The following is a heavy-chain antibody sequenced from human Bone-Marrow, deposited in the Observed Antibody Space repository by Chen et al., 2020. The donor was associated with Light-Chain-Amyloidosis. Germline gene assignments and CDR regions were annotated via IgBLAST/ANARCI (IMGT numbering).Heavy chain of an antibody. CDR3: ARRRDGYNFDY. J-gene: IGHJ4*02. D-gene: IGHD5-12*01. CDR2: IYPDDSDA. Sequence: VKKPGESLKISCKGSGYTFPNYWIGWVRQMPGKGLEWMGVIYPDDSDARYSPSFEGQVTISADKSITTAYLQWRSLKASDTAMYYCARRRDGYNFDYWGQGILVTVAS. V-gene: IGHV5-51*01. CDR1: GYTFPNYW.